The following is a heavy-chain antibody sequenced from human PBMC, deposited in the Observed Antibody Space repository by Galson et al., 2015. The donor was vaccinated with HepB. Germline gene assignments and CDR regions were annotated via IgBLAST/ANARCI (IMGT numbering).Heavy chain of an antibody. V-gene: IGHV3-48*02. CDR1: GFTFSSYS. CDR2: ISSSSSTI. J-gene: IGHJ3*02. Sequence: SLRLSCAASGFTFSSYSMNWVRQAPGKGLEWVSYISSSSSTIYYADSVKGRFTISRDNAKNSLYLQMNSLRDEDTAVYYCARDESPTYYYDSSGHDAFDIWGQGTMVTVSS. CDR3: ARDESPTYYYDSSGHDAFDI. D-gene: IGHD3-22*01.